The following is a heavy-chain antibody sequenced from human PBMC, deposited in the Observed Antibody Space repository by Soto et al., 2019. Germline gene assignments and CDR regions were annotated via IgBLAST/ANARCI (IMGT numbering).Heavy chain of an antibody. V-gene: IGHV3-23*01. CDR3: AKAGSVSSSWPYYGMDV. J-gene: IGHJ6*02. D-gene: IGHD6-13*01. CDR1: GFTFSSYA. Sequence: GGSLRLSCAASGFTFSSYAMSWVRQAPGKGLEWVSAISGSGGCTYYADSVKGRFTISRDNSKNTLYLQMNSLRAEDTAVYYCAKAGSVSSSWPYYGMDVWGQGTTVTVSS. CDR2: ISGSGGCT.